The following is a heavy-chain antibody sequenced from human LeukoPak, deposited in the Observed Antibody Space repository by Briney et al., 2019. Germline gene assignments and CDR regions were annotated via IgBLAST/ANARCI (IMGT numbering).Heavy chain of an antibody. D-gene: IGHD1-26*01. Sequence: GGSLRLSCAASGFTLSSYSMNWVRQAPGKGLEWVSSISSSSSYADSVKGRFTISRDNAKNSLYLQMNSLRAEDTAVYYCARGSDFDYWGQGTLVTVSS. V-gene: IGHV3-21*01. CDR2: ISSSSS. CDR3: ARGSDFDY. J-gene: IGHJ4*02. CDR1: GFTLSSYS.